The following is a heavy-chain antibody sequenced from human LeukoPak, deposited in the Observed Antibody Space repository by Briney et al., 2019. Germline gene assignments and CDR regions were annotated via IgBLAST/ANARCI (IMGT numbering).Heavy chain of an antibody. V-gene: IGHV3-33*01. CDR3: ARDQWYSSSWYCDY. CDR1: GFTFSSYG. CDR2: IWYDGSNK. D-gene: IGHD6-13*01. Sequence: PGRSLRLSCAASGFTFSSYGMHWVRQAPGKGLEWVAVIWYDGSNKYYADSVKGRFTISRDNSKNTLYLQMNSLRAEDTAVYYCARDQWYSSSWYCDYWGQGTLVTVSS. J-gene: IGHJ4*02.